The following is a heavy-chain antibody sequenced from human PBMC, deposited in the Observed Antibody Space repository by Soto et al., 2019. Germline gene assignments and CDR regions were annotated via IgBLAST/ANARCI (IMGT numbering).Heavy chain of an antibody. Sequence: GGSLRLSCAAPGFTFSSYAMHWVRQAPGKGLEWVAVISYDGSNKYYADSVKGRFTISRDNSKNTLYLQMNSLRAEDTAVYYCARGRITMVRGYLRIDYWGQGTLVTVSS. V-gene: IGHV3-30-3*01. D-gene: IGHD3-10*01. CDR2: ISYDGSNK. J-gene: IGHJ4*02. CDR3: ARGRITMVRGYLRIDY. CDR1: GFTFSSYA.